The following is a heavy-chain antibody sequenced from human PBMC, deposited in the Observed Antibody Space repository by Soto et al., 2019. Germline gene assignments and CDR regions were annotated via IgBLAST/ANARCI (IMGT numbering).Heavy chain of an antibody. D-gene: IGHD3-9*01. V-gene: IGHV1-3*01. Sequence: ASVKVSCKASGYTFTSYGISWVRQAPGQRLEWMGWINAGNGNTKYSQKFQGRVTITRDTSASTAYMELSSLRSEDTAVYYRAGDHDIFSLHPWGQGTLVTVSS. CDR2: INAGNGNT. CDR3: AGDHDIFSLHP. CDR1: GYTFTSYG. J-gene: IGHJ5*02.